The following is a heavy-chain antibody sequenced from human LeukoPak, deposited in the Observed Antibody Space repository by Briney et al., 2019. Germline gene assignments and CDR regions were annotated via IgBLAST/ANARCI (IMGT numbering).Heavy chain of an antibody. CDR3: ARRAYYESSGYYLFDY. V-gene: IGHV5-51*01. D-gene: IGHD3-22*01. Sequence: GESLKISCKGSGYSPTSCWIGWVRQMPGKGLEWMGIIYPGDSDTRYSPSFQGQVTISADKSINTAYLQWSSLKASDTAMYYCARRAYYESSGYYLFDYWGQGTMVTVSS. J-gene: IGHJ4*02. CDR2: IYPGDSDT. CDR1: GYSPTSCW.